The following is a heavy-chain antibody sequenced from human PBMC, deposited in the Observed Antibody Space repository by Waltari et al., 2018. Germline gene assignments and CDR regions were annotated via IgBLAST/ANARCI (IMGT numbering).Heavy chain of an antibody. CDR2: ISGSGGST. V-gene: IGHV3-23*04. J-gene: IGHJ6*02. CDR3: SGWYLGANNGMDV. D-gene: IGHD6-19*01. CDR1: GFTFSSYA. Sequence: EVQLVESGGGLVQPGGSLRLSCAASGFTFSSYAMSWVRQAPGEGLEWVSAISGSGGSTYYADSVKGRFTISRDNSKNTLYLQMNSLRAEDTAVYYCSGWYLGANNGMDVWGQGTTVTVSS.